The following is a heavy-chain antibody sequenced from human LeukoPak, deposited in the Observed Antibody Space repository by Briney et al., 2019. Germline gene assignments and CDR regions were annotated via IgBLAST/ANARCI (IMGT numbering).Heavy chain of an antibody. D-gene: IGHD4-17*01. CDR1: GFTFSSYA. J-gene: IGHJ1*01. CDR2: ISYDGSNK. CDR3: ARVHHTGQYFQH. V-gene: IGHV3-30-3*01. Sequence: PGRSLRLSCAASGFTFSSYAMHWVRQAPGKGLEWVAVISYDGSNKYYADSVKGRFTISRDNSKNTLYLQMNSLRAEDTAVYYCARVHHTGQYFQHWGQGTLVTVSS.